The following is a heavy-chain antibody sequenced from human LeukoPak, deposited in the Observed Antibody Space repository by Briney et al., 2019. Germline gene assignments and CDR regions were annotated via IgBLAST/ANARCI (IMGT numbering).Heavy chain of an antibody. V-gene: IGHV3-7*01. CDR1: GFTFSSYW. D-gene: IGHD3-10*01. CDR3: ARMGTRTYYYGSGSYHSDCFDY. J-gene: IGHJ4*02. CDR2: IKQDGSEK. Sequence: GGSLRLSCAASGFTFSSYWMSWVRQAPGKGLEWVANIKQDGSEKYYVDSVKGRFTISRDNAENSLYLQMNSLRAEDTAVYYCARMGTRTYYYGSGSYHSDCFDYWGQGTLVTVSS.